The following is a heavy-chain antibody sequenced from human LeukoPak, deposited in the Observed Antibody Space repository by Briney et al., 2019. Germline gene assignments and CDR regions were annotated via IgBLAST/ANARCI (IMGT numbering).Heavy chain of an antibody. CDR2: ISAYNGDT. CDR1: NYTFTSYG. J-gene: IGHJ3*02. V-gene: IGHV1-18*01. CDR3: ARDGASHDAFDI. Sequence: ASVKVSCKASNYTFTSYGISWVRQAPGQGLEWMGWISAYNGDTNYAQKLQGRVTMTTDTSTSTAYMELRSLRSDDTAVYYCARDGASHDAFDIWGQGTMVTVSS. D-gene: IGHD3-16*01.